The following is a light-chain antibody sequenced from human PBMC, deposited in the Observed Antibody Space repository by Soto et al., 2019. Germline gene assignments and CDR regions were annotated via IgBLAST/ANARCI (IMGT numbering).Light chain of an antibody. Sequence: QSALTQPASGSGSPGQSITISCTGTSSDVGGHNLVSWYQQHPGQAPKLMIYEVSKRPLGVSARFSASKSGNTASLTISGLLAEDEADYYCRSDGGSRAVFVVGTQLTVL. CDR3: RSDGGSRAV. CDR1: SSDVGGHNL. CDR2: EVS. V-gene: IGLV2-23*02. J-gene: IGLJ7*01.